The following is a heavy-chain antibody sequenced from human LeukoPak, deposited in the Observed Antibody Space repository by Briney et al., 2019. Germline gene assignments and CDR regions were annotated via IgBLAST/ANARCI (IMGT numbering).Heavy chain of an antibody. CDR1: GGSISSSSYY. Sequence: SETLSLTCTVSGGSISSSSYYWGWIRQPPGKGLERIGSIYYGGSTYYNPSLKSRVTISVDTSKNQFSLKLSSVTAADTAVYYCARQDWDYYYYMDVWGKGTTVTVSS. D-gene: IGHD3-9*01. J-gene: IGHJ6*03. CDR3: ARQDWDYYYYMDV. CDR2: IYYGGST. V-gene: IGHV4-39*01.